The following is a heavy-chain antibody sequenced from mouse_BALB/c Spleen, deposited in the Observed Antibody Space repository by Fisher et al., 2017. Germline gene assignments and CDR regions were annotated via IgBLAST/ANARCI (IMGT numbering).Heavy chain of an antibody. V-gene: IGHV5-6*01. J-gene: IGHJ4*01. CDR3: ARQNRGIWVDY. Sequence: RFTISRDNAKNTLYLQMSSLKSEDTAMYYCARQNRGIWVDYWGQGTSVTVSS. D-gene: IGHD1-1*02.